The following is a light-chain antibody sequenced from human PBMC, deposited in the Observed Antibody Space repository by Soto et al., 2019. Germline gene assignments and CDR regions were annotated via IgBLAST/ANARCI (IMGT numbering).Light chain of an antibody. CDR1: QSVSSSY. CDR3: QQYGSSPLCT. Sequence: EIVLTQSPGTLSLSPGERATLSCRASQSVSSSYLAWYQQKPGQAPRLLIYGASSRATGIPDRFSGSGSGTDFSLTISRLEPEDFAVYYCQQYGSSPLCTFDQGTKLEIK. CDR2: GAS. V-gene: IGKV3-20*01. J-gene: IGKJ2*02.